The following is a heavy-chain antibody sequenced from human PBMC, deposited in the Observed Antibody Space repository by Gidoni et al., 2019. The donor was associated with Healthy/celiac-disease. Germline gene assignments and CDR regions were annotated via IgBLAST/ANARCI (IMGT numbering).Heavy chain of an antibody. V-gene: IGHV1-46*01. CDR1: GYTFTSYY. CDR2: INPSGGST. D-gene: IGHD3-10*01. CDR3: ARDQILVVREYYYYYYGMDV. Sequence: QVQLVQSGAEVKKPGASVKVSCKASGYTFTSYYMHWVRQAPGQGLEWMGIINPSGGSTSYAQKFQGRVTMTRDTSTSTVYMELSSLRSEDTAVYYCARDQILVVREYYYYYYGMDVWGQGTTVTVSS. J-gene: IGHJ6*02.